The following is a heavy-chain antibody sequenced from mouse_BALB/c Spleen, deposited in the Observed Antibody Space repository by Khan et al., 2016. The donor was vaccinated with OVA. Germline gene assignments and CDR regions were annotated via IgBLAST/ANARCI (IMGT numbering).Heavy chain of an antibody. CDR2: IWSDGST. J-gene: IGHJ4*01. CDR1: GFSLTNYG. D-gene: IGHD2-10*01. CDR3: ARQPYYHYNIMDY. V-gene: IGHV2-6-1*01. Sequence: VQLQESGPGLVAPSQSLSITCTISGFSLTNYGVHWVRQPPGKGLEWLVVIWSDGSTTYNSALKSRLTISKDNSKSQVFLKMNSLQTDDIAMYFCARQPYYHYNIMDYWSQGTSVTVSS.